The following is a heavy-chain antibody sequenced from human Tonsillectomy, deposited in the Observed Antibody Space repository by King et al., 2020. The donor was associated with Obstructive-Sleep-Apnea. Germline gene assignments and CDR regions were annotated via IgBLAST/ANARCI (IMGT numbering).Heavy chain of an antibody. CDR2: IYYSGST. J-gene: IGHJ4*02. Sequence: QLQESGPGLVKPSETLSLTCTVSGGSISSSSYYLGWIRQPPGKGLEWIGSIYYSGSTYYNPSLKSRVTISVDTSKNQFSLKRSSVTAADTAVYYCARLAVAGLYFDYWGQGTLVTVSS. D-gene: IGHD6-19*01. CDR1: GGSISSSSYY. CDR3: ARLAVAGLYFDY. V-gene: IGHV4-39*07.